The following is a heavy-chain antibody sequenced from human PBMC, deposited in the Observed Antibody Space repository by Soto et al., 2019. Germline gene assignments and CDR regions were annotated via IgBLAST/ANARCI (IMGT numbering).Heavy chain of an antibody. CDR2: INHSGST. D-gene: IGHD2-21*01. V-gene: IGHV4-34*01. CDR1: GGSISGYY. Sequence: QVQLQQWGAGLLKPSETLSLTCAVYGGSISGYYWSWIRQPPGKGLEWIGEINHSGSTNYNPSLKSRVTISVDTSKNQFSLKLSSVTAADTAVYYCARGMVVVNASRTYFDYWGQGTLVTVSS. CDR3: ARGMVVVNASRTYFDY. J-gene: IGHJ4*02.